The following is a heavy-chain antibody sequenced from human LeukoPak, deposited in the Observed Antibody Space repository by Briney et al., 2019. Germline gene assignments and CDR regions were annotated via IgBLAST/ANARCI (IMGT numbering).Heavy chain of an antibody. CDR2: IRNDGSNK. J-gene: IGHJ4*02. D-gene: IGHD2-15*01. Sequence: PGGSLRLSCAASGFTFSSYGIHWVRQAPGKGLEWVAFIRNDGSNKYYADSVKGRFTISRDNSKNTLYLQMNSLRAEDTAVYYCAKDRGGYCSGGSCYYFDDWGQGTLVIVSS. V-gene: IGHV3-30*02. CDR1: GFTFSSYG. CDR3: AKDRGGYCSGGSCYYFDD.